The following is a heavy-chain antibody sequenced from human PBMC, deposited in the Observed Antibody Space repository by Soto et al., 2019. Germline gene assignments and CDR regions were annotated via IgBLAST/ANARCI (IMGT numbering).Heavy chain of an antibody. D-gene: IGHD6-6*01. V-gene: IGHV5-10-1*01. Sequence: PGESLKISCKGSGYSFTSYWISWVRQMPGKGLEWMGRIDPSDSYTNYSPSFQGHVTISADRSISTAYLQWSSLKASDTDMYYCARRGSSSSYYYYYYGMDVWGQGTTVTVSS. CDR2: IDPSDSYT. J-gene: IGHJ6*02. CDR3: ARRGSSSSYYYYYYGMDV. CDR1: GYSFTSYW.